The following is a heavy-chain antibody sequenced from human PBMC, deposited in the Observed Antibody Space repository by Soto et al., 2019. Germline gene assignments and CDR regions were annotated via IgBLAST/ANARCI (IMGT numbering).Heavy chain of an antibody. CDR2: ISFDGSNK. CDR3: AKERGSYYYDKSGYPPAFDY. Sequence: QVQLVESGGGVVQTGRSLRLSCAASGFTFSSHGMHWVRQAPGKGLEWVAVISFDGSNKYYADSVKGRFTISRDNSKNTLSLQMNSLRAEDTAVYYCAKERGSYYYDKSGYPPAFDYWGQGTLVAVSS. CDR1: GFTFSSHG. J-gene: IGHJ4*02. V-gene: IGHV3-30*18. D-gene: IGHD3-22*01.